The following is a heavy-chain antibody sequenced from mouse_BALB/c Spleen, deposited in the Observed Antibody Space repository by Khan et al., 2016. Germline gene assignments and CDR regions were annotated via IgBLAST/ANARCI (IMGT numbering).Heavy chain of an antibody. Sequence: MQLEESGPDLVKPGASVNISCKASGYSFTGYYMHWVKESHGKSLEWIGRVNPNNGGTSYNQKFKGKAILTVDKSSSIAYMELRSLTSEDSAVYYCASMGCDYVGWGQGTTLTVSS. D-gene: IGHD2-13*01. CDR1: GYSFTGYY. V-gene: IGHV1-26*01. J-gene: IGHJ2*01. CDR3: ASMGCDYVG. CDR2: VNPNNGGT.